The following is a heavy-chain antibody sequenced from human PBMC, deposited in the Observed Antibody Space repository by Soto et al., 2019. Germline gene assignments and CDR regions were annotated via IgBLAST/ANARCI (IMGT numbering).Heavy chain of an antibody. Sequence: SYKKKKVRQAPGQGLEWMGRISAYNGNTNYAKKLQGRVTMTTDTSTSSAYMELRSLRSDDTAVYYCARDRHYDYIWGSYRYGHWFKPCGQGTVVTVSS. J-gene: IGHJ5*02. D-gene: IGHD3-16*02. CDR2: ISAYNGNT. V-gene: IGHV1-18*01. CDR1: SYK. CDR3: ARDRHYDYIWGSYRYGHWFKP.